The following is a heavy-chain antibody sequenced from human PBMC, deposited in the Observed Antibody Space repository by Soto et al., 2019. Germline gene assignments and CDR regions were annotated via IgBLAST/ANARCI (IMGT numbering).Heavy chain of an antibody. CDR1: GFTFSSYA. CDR2: ISSSGGTT. V-gene: IGHV3-23*01. J-gene: IGHJ2*01. D-gene: IGHD3-16*01. Sequence: EVQLLDSGGGLVQPGGSRGLSCAASGFTFSSYAMSWVRQAPGKGLEWVSGISSSGGTTYYADSVKGRYTISRDKSNNPLYLQKTSLKREDTAVYYWAQDMRSSRYWYFDLWGRGTLVTVSS. CDR3: AQDMRSSRYWYFDL.